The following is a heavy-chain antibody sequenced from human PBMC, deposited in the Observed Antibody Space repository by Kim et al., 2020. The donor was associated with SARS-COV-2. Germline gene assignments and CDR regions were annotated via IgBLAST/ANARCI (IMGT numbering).Heavy chain of an antibody. CDR3: AKEGVYSSSSTYYYGMDV. V-gene: IGHV3-30*18. CDR1: GFTFSSYG. J-gene: IGHJ6*02. CDR2: ISYDGSNK. D-gene: IGHD6-6*01. Sequence: GGSLRLSCAASGFTFSSYGMHWVRQAPGKGLEWVAVISYDGSNKYYADSVKGRFTISRDNSKNTLYLQMNSLRAEDTAVYFCAKEGVYSSSSTYYYGMDVWGQGTTVTVSS.